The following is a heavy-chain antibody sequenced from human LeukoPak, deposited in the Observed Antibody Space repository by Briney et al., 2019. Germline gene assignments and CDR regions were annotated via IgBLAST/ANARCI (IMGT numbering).Heavy chain of an antibody. D-gene: IGHD3-22*01. Sequence: ASVKVSCKASGYTFTGYYMHWVRQAPGQGLEWMGRINPNSSGTNYAQKFQGRVTMTRDTSISTAYMELSRLRSDDTAVYYCARVLVVHYYDSRHAFDIWGQRTMVTVSS. V-gene: IGHV1-2*06. CDR2: INPNSSGT. CDR1: GYTFTGYY. J-gene: IGHJ3*02. CDR3: ARVLVVHYYDSRHAFDI.